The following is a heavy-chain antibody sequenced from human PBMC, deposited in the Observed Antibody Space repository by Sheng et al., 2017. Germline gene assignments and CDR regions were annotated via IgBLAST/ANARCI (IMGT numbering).Heavy chain of an antibody. J-gene: IGHJ4*02. CDR1: WVLRESL. Sequence: QVQLQQWGAGLLKPSETPVPHLRCLWWVLRESLLELDPPAPTGRASSGIGEINHSGSTKYDPSLKSRATISVXTSKNQFSLRLTSVTAADTAVYYCASWMMVQGSYYDSWDQGTLVTVSS. CDR2: INHSGST. CDR3: ASWMMVQGSYYDS. D-gene: IGHD3-10*01. V-gene: IGHV4-34*01.